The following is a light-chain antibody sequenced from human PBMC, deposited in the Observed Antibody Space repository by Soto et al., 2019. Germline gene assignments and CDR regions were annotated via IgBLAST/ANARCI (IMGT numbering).Light chain of an antibody. V-gene: IGLV2-23*01. CDR1: SSDVGNYNL. J-gene: IGLJ3*02. CDR2: EGS. CDR3: CPNAGGPGV. Sequence: QSALTQPASVSGSPGQSITISCTGTSSDVGNYNLVSWYQQHPGKAPKLMIYEGSKRPSGVSNRFSGSKSGNTASLTISGLRAEGGADYYSCPNAGGPGVFGGGTKVPAL.